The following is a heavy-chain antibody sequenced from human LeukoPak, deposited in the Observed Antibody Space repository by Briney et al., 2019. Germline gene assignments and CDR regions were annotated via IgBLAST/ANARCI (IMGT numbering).Heavy chain of an antibody. CDR2: IYYSGST. V-gene: IGHV4-59*01. J-gene: IGHJ3*02. CDR1: GGSISSYY. D-gene: IGHD6-19*01. Sequence: PSETLSLTCTVSGGSISSYYWSWIRQPPGKGLEGIGYIYYSGSTNYNPSLKSRVTISVDTSKNQFSLKLSSVTAADTAVSYCARTVQSSGWFPDAFDIWGQGTMVTVSS. CDR3: ARTVQSSGWFPDAFDI.